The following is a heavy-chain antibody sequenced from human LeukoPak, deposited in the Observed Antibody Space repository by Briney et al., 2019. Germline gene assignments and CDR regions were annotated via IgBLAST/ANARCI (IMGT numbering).Heavy chain of an antibody. V-gene: IGHV4-39*01. CDR1: GGSISSSSYY. D-gene: IGHD2-2*01. J-gene: IGHJ3*02. CDR2: IYYSGST. Sequence: SETLSLTCTVSGGSISSSSYYWGWIRQPPGKGLEWIGSIYYSGSTYYNPSLKSRVTISVDTSKNQFSLKLSSVTAADTAVHYCARPNLNCSSTSCYFDAFDIWGQGTMVTVSS. CDR3: ARPNLNCSSTSCYFDAFDI.